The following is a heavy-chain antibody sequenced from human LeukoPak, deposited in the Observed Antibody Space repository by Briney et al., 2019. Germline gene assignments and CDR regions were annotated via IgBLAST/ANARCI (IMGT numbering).Heavy chain of an antibody. CDR2: IYYSGTT. CDR3: ARAYYGSGNIYYFDY. V-gene: IGHV4-59*01. D-gene: IGHD3-10*01. Sequence: SETLSLTCTVSGVSISSYYWTWIRQPPGKGLEWIGYIYYSGTTYYNPSLKSRVTISVDTSKNQFSLQLSSVTAADTAVYYCARAYYGSGNIYYFDYWGQGTLVTVSS. CDR1: GVSISSYY. J-gene: IGHJ4*02.